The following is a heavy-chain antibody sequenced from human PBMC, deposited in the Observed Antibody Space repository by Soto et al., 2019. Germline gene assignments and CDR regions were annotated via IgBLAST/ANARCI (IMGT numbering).Heavy chain of an antibody. V-gene: IGHV3-30*18. Sequence: QVQLVESGGGVVQPGRSLRLSCAASGFTFSSLGMHWVRQAPGKGLEWVAAISYDGSEKFYADSLKGRFTISRDNSKNTLYLQMNSLRTEDTAVYYCPKQHSGGSNFEYWGQGALVTVSS. J-gene: IGHJ4*02. CDR1: GFTFSSLG. CDR2: ISYDGSEK. CDR3: PKQHSGGSNFEY. D-gene: IGHD6-25*01.